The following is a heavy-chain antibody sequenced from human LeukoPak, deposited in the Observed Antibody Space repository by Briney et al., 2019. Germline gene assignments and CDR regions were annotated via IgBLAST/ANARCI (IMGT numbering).Heavy chain of an antibody. CDR3: ARGRYSSGKFDY. CDR2: TNHSGST. V-gene: IGHV4-34*01. J-gene: IGHJ4*02. Sequence: PSETLSLTCAVYGGSFSGYYWSWIRQPPGKGLEWIGETNHSGSTNYNPSLKSRVTISVDTSKNQFSLKLSSVTAADTAVYYCARGRYSSGKFDYWGQGTLVTVSS. D-gene: IGHD6-19*01. CDR1: GGSFSGYY.